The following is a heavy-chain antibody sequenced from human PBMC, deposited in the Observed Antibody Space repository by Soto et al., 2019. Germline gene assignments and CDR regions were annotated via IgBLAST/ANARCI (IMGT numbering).Heavy chain of an antibody. CDR2: ISSSGSTI. CDR3: ARDTLGYCSGGSCSYLYYYYMDV. D-gene: IGHD2-15*01. CDR1: GFTFSDYY. J-gene: IGHJ6*03. Sequence: QVQLVESGGGLVKPGGSLRLSCAASGFTFSDYYMSWIRQAPGKGLEWVSYISSSGSTIYYADSVKGRFTISRDNAKNSLYLQMNSLRAEDTAVYYCARDTLGYCSGGSCSYLYYYYMDVWGKGITVTVSS. V-gene: IGHV3-11*01.